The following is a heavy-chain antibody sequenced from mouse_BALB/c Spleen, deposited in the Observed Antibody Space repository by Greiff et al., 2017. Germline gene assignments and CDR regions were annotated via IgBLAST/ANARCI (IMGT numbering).Heavy chain of an antibody. D-gene: IGHD2-14*01. V-gene: IGHV7-3*02. CDR2: IRNKANGYTT. CDR1: GFTFTDYY. CDR3: ARYYRPYYAMDY. J-gene: IGHJ4*01. Sequence: EVKLMESGGGLVQPGGSLRLSCATSGFTFTDYYMSWVRQPPGKALEWLGFIRNKANGYTTEYSASVKGRFTISRDNSQSILYLQMNTPRAEDSATYYCARYYRPYYAMDYWGQGTSVTVSS.